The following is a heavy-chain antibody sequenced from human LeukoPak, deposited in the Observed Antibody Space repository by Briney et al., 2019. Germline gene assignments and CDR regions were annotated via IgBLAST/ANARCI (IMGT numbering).Heavy chain of an antibody. CDR1: GFTFSDYY. Sequence: GGSLRLSCAASGFTFSDYYMSWIRQAPGKGLEWVSYISSSGSTIYYADSVKGRFTISRDNAKNSLYLQMNSLRAEDTALYYCAREYDSSGYPLDHWGQGTLVTVSS. CDR3: AREYDSSGYPLDH. D-gene: IGHD3-22*01. V-gene: IGHV3-11*01. J-gene: IGHJ4*02. CDR2: ISSSGSTI.